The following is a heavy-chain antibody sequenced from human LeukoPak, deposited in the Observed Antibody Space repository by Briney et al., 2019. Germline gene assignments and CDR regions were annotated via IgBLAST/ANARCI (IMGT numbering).Heavy chain of an antibody. J-gene: IGHJ4*02. V-gene: IGHV3-23*01. CDR1: GITFSTYA. Sequence: PGGSLRLSCAASGITFSTYAMSWVRLAPGTGLEWLSIIGGSAATTYYADSVKGRFTVSRDNSKNTLYLQMNSLRAEDTAVYYCARDQRYCSSSSCPWEPFDYWGQGTLVTVSS. CDR3: ARDQRYCSSSSCPWEPFDY. CDR2: IGGSAATT. D-gene: IGHD2-2*01.